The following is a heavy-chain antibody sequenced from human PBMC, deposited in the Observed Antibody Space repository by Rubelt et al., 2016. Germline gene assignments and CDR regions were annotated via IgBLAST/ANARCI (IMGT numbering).Heavy chain of an antibody. CDR3: ASGWYYLAY. CDR1: GFTFNNYA. D-gene: IGHD2-15*01. Sequence: VQLVESGGGVVQPGGSLRLSCAVSGFTFNNYAMSWVRQAPGKGLEWVLFISNNVVTTDYADSVKGLFTIARDNSKNTLYLKMNSLRAEDTAIYYCASGWYYLAYWGQGTLVTVSS. V-gene: IGHV3-23*04. J-gene: IGHJ4*02. CDR2: ISNNVVTT.